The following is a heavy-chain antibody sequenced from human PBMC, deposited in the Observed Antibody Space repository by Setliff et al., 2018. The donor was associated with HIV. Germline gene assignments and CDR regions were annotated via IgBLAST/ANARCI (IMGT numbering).Heavy chain of an antibody. V-gene: IGHV4-31*03. CDR3: ARDQGSGYVNWFDP. D-gene: IGHD5-18*01. J-gene: IGHJ5*02. CDR1: GVSMTSGGYY. Sequence: SETLSLTCSVSGVSMTSGGYYWSWLRQHPVKGLEWIGKIYYTGTTYYNPSLKSRLTISVDASRNQVSLKLTSVTVADTAIYYCARDQGSGYVNWFDPWGQGTLVTVSS. CDR2: IYYTGTT.